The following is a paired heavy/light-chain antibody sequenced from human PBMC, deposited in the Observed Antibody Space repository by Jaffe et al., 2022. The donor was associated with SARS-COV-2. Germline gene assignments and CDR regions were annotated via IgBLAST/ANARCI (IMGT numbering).Heavy chain of an antibody. CDR3: ARPQGPQPNNWFDP. J-gene: IGHJ5*02. CDR2: ISSSTRTI. Sequence: QVQLVESGGGLVKPGGSLRLSCVGSGFTFSDYYMTWIRQAPGKGLEWIAFISSSTRTIYYADSVKGRFTVSRDNAKNSVYLEMNNLRVDDTAMYYCARPQGPQPNNWFDPWGPGTQVTVSS. V-gene: IGHV3-11*01. CDR1: GFTFSDYY. D-gene: IGHD1-1*01.
Light chain of an antibody. V-gene: IGLV1-40*01. CDR1: NSNIGAPYD. J-gene: IGLJ3*02. CDR2: ENS. Sequence: QSVLTQPPSVSGAPGQRVTISCTGGNSNIGAPYDVHWFQQLPGTAPKLLIFENSRRPSGVPDRFSGSKSVTSASLDITGLQPEDEADYFCQSYDSSLSAWVFGGGTKLTVL. CDR3: QSYDSSLSAWV.